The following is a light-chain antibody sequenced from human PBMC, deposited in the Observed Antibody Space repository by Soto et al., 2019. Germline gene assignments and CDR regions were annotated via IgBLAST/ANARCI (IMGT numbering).Light chain of an antibody. CDR1: QGISSW. V-gene: IGKV1-12*01. J-gene: IGKJ4*01. CDR2: AAS. CDR3: QPANSFPLT. Sequence: DIQMTQSPSSVSASVGDSVTITCRGSQGISSWLAGYQQKPGKAPNRLIYAASIMQSGVPSRLSGSGSGTDFPLTSSSLQLEDFATYYFQPANSFPLTFGGGTKVEIK.